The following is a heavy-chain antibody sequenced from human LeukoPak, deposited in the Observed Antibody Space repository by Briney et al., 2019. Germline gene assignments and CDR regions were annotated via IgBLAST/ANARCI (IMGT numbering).Heavy chain of an antibody. CDR2: ISSSSSTI. J-gene: IGHJ4*02. CDR1: GFTFSSYS. Sequence: GGSLRLSCAASGFTFSSYSMNWVRQAPGKGLEWVSYISSSSSTIYYADSVRGRFTISRDNAKNSLFLQMNSLRAEDTAVYYCARDGAGGNMEYYFDYWGQGTLVTVSS. D-gene: IGHD3-3*01. CDR3: ARDGAGGNMEYYFDY. V-gene: IGHV3-48*04.